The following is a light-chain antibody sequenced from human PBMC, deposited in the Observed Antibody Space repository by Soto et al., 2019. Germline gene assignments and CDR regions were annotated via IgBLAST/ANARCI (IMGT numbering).Light chain of an antibody. Sequence: DIQMTQSPYSLSASVGDRVTITCRASQNIDKFLNWYQQRPGQAPILLIYVASTLQGGIPSRFSASGSGTDFSLTINSLHPEDFATYYCQQSYITPQTFGQGTKVEI. CDR3: QQSYITPQT. J-gene: IGKJ1*01. CDR2: VAS. V-gene: IGKV1-39*01. CDR1: QNIDKF.